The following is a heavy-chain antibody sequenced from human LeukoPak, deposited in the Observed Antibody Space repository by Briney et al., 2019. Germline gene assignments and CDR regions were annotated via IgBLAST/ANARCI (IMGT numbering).Heavy chain of an antibody. J-gene: IGHJ4*02. Sequence: ASVKVSCKASGYTFTGYYMHWVRQAPGQGLEWMGRTNPNSGGTNYAQKFQGRVTITRDTSISTAYMELSRLRSDDTAVYYCAACSGGSCPQDYWGQGTLVTVSS. V-gene: IGHV1-2*06. CDR1: GYTFTGYY. D-gene: IGHD2-15*01. CDR3: AACSGGSCPQDY. CDR2: TNPNSGGT.